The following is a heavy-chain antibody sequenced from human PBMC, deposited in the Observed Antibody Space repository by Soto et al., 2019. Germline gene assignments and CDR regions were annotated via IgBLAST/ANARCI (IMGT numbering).Heavy chain of an antibody. Sequence: GGSLRLSCAASGFTFSSYGMHWVRQAPGKGLEWVAVIWYDGSNKYYADSVKGRFTISRDNSKNTLYLQMNSLRAEDTAVYYCARDRGPAAAGTGGFDYWGQGTLVTVSS. D-gene: IGHD6-13*01. CDR3: ARDRGPAAAGTGGFDY. V-gene: IGHV3-33*01. CDR1: GFTFSSYG. J-gene: IGHJ4*02. CDR2: IWYDGSNK.